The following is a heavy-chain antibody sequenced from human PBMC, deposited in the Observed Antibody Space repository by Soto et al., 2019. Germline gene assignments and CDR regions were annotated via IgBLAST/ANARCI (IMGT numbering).Heavy chain of an antibody. D-gene: IGHD3-10*01. J-gene: IGHJ4*02. Sequence: QVQLVQSGAEMKKPGSSVKVSCQSSGGTFNTYAMNWVRQAPGQGPEWMGDISPMFGAANYAPKFQGRVTITADGSTGTSYMQLSSLTSEDPAIYFCAREVQVHTPAFVYWGQGTLVTVSS. CDR1: GGTFNTYA. V-gene: IGHV1-69*19. CDR3: AREVQVHTPAFVY. CDR2: ISPMFGAA.